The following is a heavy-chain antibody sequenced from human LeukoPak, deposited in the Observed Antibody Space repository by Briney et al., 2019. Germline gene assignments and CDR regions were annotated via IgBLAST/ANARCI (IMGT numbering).Heavy chain of an antibody. CDR2: ISAYNGNT. CDR1: GYTFTNYG. D-gene: IGHD5-12*01. J-gene: IGHJ4*02. V-gene: IGHV1-18*01. CDR3: ARDTYSGYDYDPYYFDY. Sequence: ASVKGSCKSSGYTFTNYGISWVRQAPGQGLEWMGWISAYNGNTNYAQKLQGRVTMTTDTSTRTAYMELRSLRSDDTAVYYCARDTYSGYDYDPYYFDYWGQGTLVTVSS.